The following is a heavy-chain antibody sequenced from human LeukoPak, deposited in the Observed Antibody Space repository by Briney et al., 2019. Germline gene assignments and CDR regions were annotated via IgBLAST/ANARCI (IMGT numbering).Heavy chain of an antibody. CDR1: KFTFGDYG. CDR3: VRDWGNDREFDY. Sequence: GGSLRLSCIASKFTFGDYGMNWVRQAPGKGLEWVSFISSSGNTMYYTDSVKGRFTISRDNAKNSVNLQMSSLREEDTAVYYCVRDWGNDREFDYWGQGTLVTVSS. D-gene: IGHD3-16*02. J-gene: IGHJ4*02. CDR2: ISSSGNTM. V-gene: IGHV3-48*02.